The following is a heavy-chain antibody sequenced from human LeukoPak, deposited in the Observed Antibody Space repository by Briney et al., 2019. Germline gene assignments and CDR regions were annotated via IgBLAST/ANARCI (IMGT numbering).Heavy chain of an antibody. CDR1: GHSTTRGYY. CDR3: ARVRSVPYLLDS. CDR2: FFQSDRS. Sequence: PSETLSLTCAISGHSTTRGYYWAWFRQSPGKGLEWIATFFQSDRSFYNVSLESRVTMSLDTSKSQFSLNLTSVTAADTAVYYCARVRSVPYLLDSWGRGTQVTVSS. D-gene: IGHD3-10*01. V-gene: IGHV4-38-2*01. J-gene: IGHJ4*02.